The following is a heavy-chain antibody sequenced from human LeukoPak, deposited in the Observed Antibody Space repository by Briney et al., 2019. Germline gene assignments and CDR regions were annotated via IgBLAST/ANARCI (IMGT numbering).Heavy chain of an antibody. CDR3: ARAGVRGEYYFDY. Sequence: SEILSLTCTVSGGSISSYYWSWIRQPPGKGLEWIGYIYYSGSTKYNPSLKSRLTISVDTSKNQFSLKLSSVTAADTAVYYCARAGVRGEYYFDYWGQGTLVTVSS. J-gene: IGHJ4*02. V-gene: IGHV4-59*08. D-gene: IGHD3-10*01. CDR2: IYYSGST. CDR1: GGSISSYY.